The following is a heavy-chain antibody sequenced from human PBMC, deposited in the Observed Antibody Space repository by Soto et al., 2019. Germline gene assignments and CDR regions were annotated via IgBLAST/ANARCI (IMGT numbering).Heavy chain of an antibody. Sequence: GGSLRLSCAASGFTYSTYTMHWVRQAPGKGLEWVAVIRYDGSNKYYADSVKGRFTISRDNSKNTLYLQMNSPRAEDTAVYYCARGRGYSSSWSIYYFDFWGQGTQVTVSS. J-gene: IGHJ4*02. D-gene: IGHD6-13*01. CDR3: ARGRGYSSSWSIYYFDF. CDR2: IRYDGSNK. CDR1: GFTYSTYT. V-gene: IGHV3-33*08.